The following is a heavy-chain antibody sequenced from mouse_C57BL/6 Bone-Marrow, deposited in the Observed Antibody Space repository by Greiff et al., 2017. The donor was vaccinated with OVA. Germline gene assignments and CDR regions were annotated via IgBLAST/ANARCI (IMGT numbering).Heavy chain of an antibody. CDR1: GYTFTSYW. CDR2: IHPNSGST. J-gene: IGHJ2*01. Sequence: VQLQQPGAELVKPGASVKLSCKASGYTFTSYWLHWVKQRPGQGLEWIGMIHPNSGSTNYNEKFKSKATLTVDKSSSTAYMQLSSLTSEDSAVYYCASGYYGNYYLDYWGQGTTLTVSS. V-gene: IGHV1-64*01. D-gene: IGHD2-1*01. CDR3: ASGYYGNYYLDY.